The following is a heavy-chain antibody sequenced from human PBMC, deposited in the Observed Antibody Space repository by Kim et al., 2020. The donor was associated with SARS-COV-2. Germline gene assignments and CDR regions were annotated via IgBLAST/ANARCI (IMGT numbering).Heavy chain of an antibody. V-gene: IGHV3-15*01. CDR3: TTVHLAQVWFGDGDGMDV. D-gene: IGHD3-10*01. Sequence: KGRFTISRDDSKNPLYLQLNSLKTEDTAVYYCTTVHLAQVWFGDGDGMDVWGQGTTVTVSS. J-gene: IGHJ6*02.